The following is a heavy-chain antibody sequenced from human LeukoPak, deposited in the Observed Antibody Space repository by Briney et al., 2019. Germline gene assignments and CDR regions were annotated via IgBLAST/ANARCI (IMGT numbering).Heavy chain of an antibody. CDR1: GYIFTDYY. V-gene: IGHV1-2*06. Sequence: ASVKVSCKASGYIFTDYYIHWVRQAPGQGHEWMGRINPNSGGTNFAQKFQARVTMTSDTSISTAYMEVSELESDDTAMYYCASLDTAKQPLANHWGQGTLVTVSS. CDR3: ASLDTAKQPLANH. CDR2: INPNSGGT. J-gene: IGHJ5*02. D-gene: IGHD5-18*01.